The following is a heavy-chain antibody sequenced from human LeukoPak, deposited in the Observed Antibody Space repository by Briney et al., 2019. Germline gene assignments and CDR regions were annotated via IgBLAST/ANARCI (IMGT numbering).Heavy chain of an antibody. CDR3: AKDIGGSGAY. J-gene: IGHJ4*02. D-gene: IGHD3-16*01. CDR1: GFIFRSYA. V-gene: IGHV3-23*01. CDR2: VGGSGSDT. Sequence: PGGSLRLSCVASGFIFRSYAMSWARQALGKGLEWVSAVGGSGSDTYYADSVKGRFTISRDNSKNTVHLQMDSLRAEDTAIYYCAKDIGGSGAYWGEGTLVTVSS.